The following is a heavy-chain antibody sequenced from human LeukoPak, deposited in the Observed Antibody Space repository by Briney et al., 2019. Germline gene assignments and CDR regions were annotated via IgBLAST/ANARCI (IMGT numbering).Heavy chain of an antibody. CDR3: ARSWIGYDSDEFDY. CDR1: DYTFTSYG. CDR2: ISAYNGNT. D-gene: IGHD5-12*01. J-gene: IGHJ4*02. V-gene: IGHV1-18*01. Sequence: ASVKVSCKASDYTFTSYGVSWVRQAPGQGLEWMGWISAYNGNTNYAQNLQGRVTMTTDTSTSTAYMELRSLRSDDTAVYYCARSWIGYDSDEFDYWGQGTLVTVSS.